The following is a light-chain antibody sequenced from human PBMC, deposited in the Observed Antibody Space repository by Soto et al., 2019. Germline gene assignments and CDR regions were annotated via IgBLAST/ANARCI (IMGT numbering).Light chain of an antibody. Sequence: DVQMTQSPSSLSASVGDRVTITCRSSQDINTWLAWYQQKAEKAPKSLIYAASSLQTGVPSRFSGSQSGTDFTLTISSLQPEDSATYYCQQYNIYPLTFGGGTKVEIK. J-gene: IGKJ4*01. CDR3: QQYNIYPLT. CDR1: QDINTW. CDR2: AAS. V-gene: IGKV1D-16*01.